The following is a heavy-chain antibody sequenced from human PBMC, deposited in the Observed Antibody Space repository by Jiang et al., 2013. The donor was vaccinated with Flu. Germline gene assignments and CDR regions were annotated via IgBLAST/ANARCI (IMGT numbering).Heavy chain of an antibody. CDR2: ITTSNGNT. J-gene: IGHJ4*02. V-gene: IGHV1-18*04. CDR1: GYTFTSYG. D-gene: IGHD3-16*01. Sequence: GAEVKKPGASVKVSCHASGYTFTSYGISWVRQAPGQELEWMGWITTSNGNTNYAQNFQGRVTMTTDTSTNTAYMELRSLTSDDTAVFYCARVHLGAADYWGQGTLVTVSS. CDR3: ARVHLGAADY.